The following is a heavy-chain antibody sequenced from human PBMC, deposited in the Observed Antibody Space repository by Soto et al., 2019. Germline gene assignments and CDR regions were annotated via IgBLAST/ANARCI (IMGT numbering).Heavy chain of an antibody. CDR2: INAGNGNT. D-gene: IGHD3-22*01. CDR3: ARYDRNNGPFDY. V-gene: IGHV1-3*01. J-gene: IGHJ4*02. CDR1: GYTFTSYA. Sequence: ASVKVSCKASGYTFTSYAMHWVRQAPGQRLEWMGWINAGNGNTKYSQKFQGRVTITRDTSASTAYMELSSLRSEDTAVYYCARYDRNNGPFDYWGQGTLVTVSS.